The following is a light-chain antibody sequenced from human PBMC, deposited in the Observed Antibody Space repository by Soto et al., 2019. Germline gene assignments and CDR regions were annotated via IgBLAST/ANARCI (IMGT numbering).Light chain of an antibody. CDR1: RSISDW. Sequence: DIQMNQSPSTLSASVGDRVTITCRASRSISDWLAWYQQKPGKATELLIFDASSLKSGVPSRFSGSGSGKEFTLTISRLQPDDVATYYCLQYSSHSWTFGQGTKVDIK. J-gene: IGKJ1*01. V-gene: IGKV1-5*01. CDR3: LQYSSHSWT. CDR2: DAS.